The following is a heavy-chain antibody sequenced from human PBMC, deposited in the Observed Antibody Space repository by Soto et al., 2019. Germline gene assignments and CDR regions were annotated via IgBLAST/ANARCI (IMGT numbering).Heavy chain of an antibody. Sequence: QVQLVASGGGVVQPGRSLRLSCADSGFTFTDYGMHWVRQAPGQGLEWVAVISYDGSNKNYADSVKGRFTISRDNSKNTLYLHMNSLRAEDTAVYYCAKDTYYHDSSGYYVFDYWGQGTLVTVSS. J-gene: IGHJ4*02. V-gene: IGHV3-30*18. D-gene: IGHD3-22*01. CDR1: GFTFTDYG. CDR2: ISYDGSNK. CDR3: AKDTYYHDSSGYYVFDY.